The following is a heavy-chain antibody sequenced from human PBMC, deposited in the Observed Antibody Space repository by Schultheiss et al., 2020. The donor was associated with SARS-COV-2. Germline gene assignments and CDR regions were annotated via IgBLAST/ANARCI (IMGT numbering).Heavy chain of an antibody. V-gene: IGHV4-59*01. Sequence: TLSLTCTVSGGSISSYYWSWIRQPPGKGLEWIGYIYYSGSTNYNPSLKSRLTISVDTSKNQFSLKLSSVTAADTAVYYCARGGQQLAHYYYYGMDVWGQGTTVTVSS. CDR3: ARGGQQLAHYYYYGMDV. J-gene: IGHJ6*02. CDR2: IYYSGST. D-gene: IGHD6-13*01. CDR1: GGSISSYY.